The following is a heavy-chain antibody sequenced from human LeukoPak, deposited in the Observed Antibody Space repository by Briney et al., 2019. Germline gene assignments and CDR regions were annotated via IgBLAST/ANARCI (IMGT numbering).Heavy chain of an antibody. CDR2: IYTSGST. CDR1: GGSISSYY. Sequence: SETLSLTCTVSGGSISSYYWSWIRQPAGKGLEWIGRIYTSGSTNYNPSLKSRVTMSVDTSKNQSSLELSSVTAADTAVYYCARGTYYYGSGSYQGAFDIWGQGTMVTVSS. D-gene: IGHD3-10*01. V-gene: IGHV4-4*07. CDR3: ARGTYYYGSGSYQGAFDI. J-gene: IGHJ3*02.